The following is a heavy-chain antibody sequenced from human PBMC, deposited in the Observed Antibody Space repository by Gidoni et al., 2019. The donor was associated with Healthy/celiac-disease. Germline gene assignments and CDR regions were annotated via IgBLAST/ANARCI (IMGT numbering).Heavy chain of an antibody. D-gene: IGHD2-2*02. CDR2: IGYDGSNK. CDR1: GFTFSSYG. Sequence: QVQLVESGGGVVQPGRSLRLSCAASGFTFSSYGMHWVRQAPGKGLEWVAVIGYDGSNKYYADSVKGRFTISRDNSKNTLYLQMNSLRAEDTAVYYCARGDCSSTSCYTDYYGMDVWGQGTTVTVSS. V-gene: IGHV3-33*01. J-gene: IGHJ6*02. CDR3: ARGDCSSTSCYTDYYGMDV.